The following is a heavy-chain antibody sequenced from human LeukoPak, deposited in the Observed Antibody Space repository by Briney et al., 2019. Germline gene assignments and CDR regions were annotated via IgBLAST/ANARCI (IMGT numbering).Heavy chain of an antibody. D-gene: IGHD3-10*01. CDR3: AKDLKKGVLWFGERG. J-gene: IGHJ4*02. CDR2: ISSSGSTI. Sequence: PGGSLRLSCAASGFTFSNYWMHWVRQAPGKGLEWVSYISSSGSTIYYADSVKGRFTISRDNSKNTLYLQMNSLRAEDTAVYYCAKDLKKGVLWFGERGWGQGTLVTVSS. CDR1: GFTFSNYW. V-gene: IGHV3-48*01.